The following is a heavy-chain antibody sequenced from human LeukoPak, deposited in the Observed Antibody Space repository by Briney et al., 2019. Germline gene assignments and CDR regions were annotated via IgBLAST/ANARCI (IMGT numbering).Heavy chain of an antibody. V-gene: IGHV4-59*08. CDR3: ARPALASGIAFDI. CDR1: GGSISSYY. Sequence: PSETLSLTCTVSGGSISSYYWSWIRQPPGKGLEWIGYIYYSGSTNYNPSLKSRVTISVDTSKNQFSLKLSSVTAADTAVYYCARPALASGIAFDIWGQGTMVTVSS. CDR2: IYYSGST. J-gene: IGHJ3*02. D-gene: IGHD2-15*01.